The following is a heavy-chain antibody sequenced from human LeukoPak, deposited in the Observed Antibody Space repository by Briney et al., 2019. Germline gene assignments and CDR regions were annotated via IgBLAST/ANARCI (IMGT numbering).Heavy chain of an antibody. D-gene: IGHD3-22*01. J-gene: IGHJ4*02. CDR1: GFTFSSYA. Sequence: HPRGSLRLSCAASGFTFSSYAMSWVRQAPGKGLEWVSFISPSADRTSNADSVEGRFTISRDNPRNTLYLQMNSLRDEDTAVYYCAIMHGYYDGSGYWVQWGQGTLVTVSS. V-gene: IGHV3-23*01. CDR2: ISPSADRT. CDR3: AIMHGYYDGSGYWVQ.